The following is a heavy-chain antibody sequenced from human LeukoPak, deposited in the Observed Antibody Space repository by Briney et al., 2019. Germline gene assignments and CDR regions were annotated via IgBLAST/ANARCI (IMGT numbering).Heavy chain of an antibody. J-gene: IGHJ4*02. V-gene: IGHV3-23*01. Sequence: GGSLRLSCAASGFTFSNYAMSWVRQAPGKGLEWVSGISGSDGSTYYTDSVKGRFTISRDNSKNTLYLQMNSLRAEDTAVYYCAKAVGIAAAGTVDYWGQGTLVTVSS. CDR3: AKAVGIAAAGTVDY. D-gene: IGHD6-13*01. CDR2: ISGSDGST. CDR1: GFTFSNYA.